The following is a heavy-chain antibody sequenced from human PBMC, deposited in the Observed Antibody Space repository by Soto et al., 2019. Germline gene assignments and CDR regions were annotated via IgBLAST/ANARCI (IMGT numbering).Heavy chain of an antibody. CDR1: GYSFTRHY. CDR3: ARDRGPEFSVYGYIDY. V-gene: IGHV1-46*01. CDR2: IFPGGVNI. Sequence: GASVKVSCTAIGYSFTRHYMHWVRQAPGQGLEWMGTIFPGGVNIAYAQKFEGRVTMTKDTTTSTVYMELNSLTSEDTAVYYCARDRGPEFSVYGYIDYWGQGALVPVSS. D-gene: IGHD5-12*01. J-gene: IGHJ4*02.